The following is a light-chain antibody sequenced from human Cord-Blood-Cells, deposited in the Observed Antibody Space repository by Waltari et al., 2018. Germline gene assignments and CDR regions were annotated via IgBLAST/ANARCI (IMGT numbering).Light chain of an antibody. Sequence: QSALTQPRSVSGSPGQSVTISCTGTSSDVGGYNYVSWYQQHPGKAPELRMYDVSKRPSGVPERFSGSKSGNTATLTISGTQAMDEADYCCQAWDSSTVVFGGGTKLTVL. CDR1: SSDVGGYNY. J-gene: IGLJ2*01. CDR2: DVS. CDR3: QAWDSSTVV. V-gene: IGLV2-11*01.